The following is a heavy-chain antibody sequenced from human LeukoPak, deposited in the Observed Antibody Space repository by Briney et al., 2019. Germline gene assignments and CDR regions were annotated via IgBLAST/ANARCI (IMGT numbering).Heavy chain of an antibody. J-gene: IGHJ5*02. CDR2: INPSGGST. Sequence: ASVKVSCKASGYTFTSYYMHWVRQAPGQGLEWMGIINPSGGSTSYAQKFQGRVTITRDTSTSTVYMELSSLRSEDTAVYYCARARGGTKFRGVRGGNWFDPWGQGTLVTVSS. CDR3: ARARGGTKFRGVRGGNWFDP. CDR1: GYTFTSYY. D-gene: IGHD3-10*01. V-gene: IGHV1-46*01.